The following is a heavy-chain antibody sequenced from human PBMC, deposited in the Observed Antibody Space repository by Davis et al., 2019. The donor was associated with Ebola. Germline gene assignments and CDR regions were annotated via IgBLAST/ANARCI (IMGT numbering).Heavy chain of an antibody. Sequence: ASVKVSCKASGYTFTSYGISWVRQAPGQGLEWMGWISAYNGNTNYAQKLQGRVTMTTDTSTSTVYMELRSLRSDDTAVYYCARGGIGGWIVDNWFDPWGQGTLVTVSS. J-gene: IGHJ5*02. D-gene: IGHD5-12*01. V-gene: IGHV1-18*01. CDR2: ISAYNGNT. CDR1: GYTFTSYG. CDR3: ARGGIGGWIVDNWFDP.